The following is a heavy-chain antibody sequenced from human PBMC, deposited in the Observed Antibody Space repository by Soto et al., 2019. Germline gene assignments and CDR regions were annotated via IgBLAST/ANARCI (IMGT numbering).Heavy chain of an antibody. Sequence: GGSLRLSCAVSGFTVSSNYMSWVRQAPGKGLEWVSVIYSGGSTYYADSVKGRFTISRDNSKNTLYLQMNSLRAEDTAVYYCGRGGGGGWLLELHYFDYWGQGTLVTVSS. CDR2: IYSGGST. V-gene: IGHV3-53*01. CDR3: GRGGGGGWLLELHYFDY. D-gene: IGHD2-21*02. CDR1: GFTVSSNY. J-gene: IGHJ4*02.